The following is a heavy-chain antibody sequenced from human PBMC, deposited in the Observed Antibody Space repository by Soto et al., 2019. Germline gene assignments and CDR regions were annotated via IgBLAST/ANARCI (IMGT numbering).Heavy chain of an antibody. CDR2: LYSGGNT. CDR3: ALRRVAYADV. Sequence: GSLRLSCAASEFTVTTNEMSWVRQAPGKGLEWVSILYSGGNTYYADSVEGRFTISRDGSKNALYLHMNSLRAEDTAVYYCALRRVAYADVRGQGTRVTVSS. CDR1: EFTVTTNE. D-gene: IGHD2-2*01. V-gene: IGHV3-53*01. J-gene: IGHJ4*02.